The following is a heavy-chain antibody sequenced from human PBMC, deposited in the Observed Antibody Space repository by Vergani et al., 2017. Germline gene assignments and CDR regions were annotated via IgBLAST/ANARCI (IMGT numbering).Heavy chain of an antibody. J-gene: IGHJ5*01. CDR1: GYTFTGYY. CDR2: MNPISGNT. D-gene: IGHD2-15*01. CDR3: ARGLSGYCSGDKCYIHPWFDS. Sequence: QVQLVQSGAEVKKPGASVKVSCKASGYTFTGYYMHWVRQAPGQGLEWMGWMNPISGNTGFAQKFRGRVTITTDTSISTAYMELSSLRSEDTAIYYCARGLSGYCSGDKCYIHPWFDSWGPGTLVTVSS. V-gene: IGHV1-8*03.